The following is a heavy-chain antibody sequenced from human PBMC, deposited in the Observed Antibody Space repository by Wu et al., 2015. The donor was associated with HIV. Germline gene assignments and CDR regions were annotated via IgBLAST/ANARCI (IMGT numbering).Heavy chain of an antibody. Sequence: QVQLVQSGGDVKKSGASVKVSCKASGYSFITHAITWVRQAPGQRPEWMGWITTHNGYTKYAQKFQDRLSLTTDTSATTAYMELRSLRSDDTAVYYCARDPGVGVHLTYYMEV. CDR3: ARDPGVGVHLTYYMEV. D-gene: IGHD3-3*01. V-gene: IGHV1-18*01. CDR2: ITTHNGYT. CDR1: GYSFITHA. J-gene: IGHJ6*03.